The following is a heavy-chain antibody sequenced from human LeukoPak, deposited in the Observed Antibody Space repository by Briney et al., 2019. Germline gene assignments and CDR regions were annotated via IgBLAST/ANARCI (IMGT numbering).Heavy chain of an antibody. J-gene: IGHJ5*02. V-gene: IGHV1-18*01. CDR3: ARVTPLVVRGVTLDNWFDP. Sequence: ASVKVSCKASGYTFTSYGISWVRQAPGQGLEWMGWISAYNGNTNYAQKLQGRVTMTTDTSTSTAYMELRSLRSDDTAVYYCARVTPLVVRGVTLDNWFDPWGQGTLVTVSS. D-gene: IGHD3-10*01. CDR1: GYTFTSYG. CDR2: ISAYNGNT.